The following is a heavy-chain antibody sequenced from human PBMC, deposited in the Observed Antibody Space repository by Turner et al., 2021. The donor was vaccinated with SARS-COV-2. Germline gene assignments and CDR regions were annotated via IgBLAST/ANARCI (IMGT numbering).Heavy chain of an antibody. Sequence: EVQLVEFGGGLVQPGGSLRLSCPASGFTFSSYSMNWVRQAPGKGLEWVSYISSGSSTIYYADSVKGRFTISRDNAKNSLYLQMNSLRAEDTAVYYCARDPSKIQLWLHYYFDYWGQGTLVTVSS. V-gene: IGHV3-48*01. CDR3: ARDPSKIQLWLHYYFDY. CDR2: ISSGSSTI. D-gene: IGHD5-18*01. CDR1: GFTFSSYS. J-gene: IGHJ4*02.